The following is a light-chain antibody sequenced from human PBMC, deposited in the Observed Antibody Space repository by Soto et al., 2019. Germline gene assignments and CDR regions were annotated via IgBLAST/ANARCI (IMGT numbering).Light chain of an antibody. J-gene: IGLJ1*01. Sequence: QSVLTQPDSVSGSPGQSITLSGTGTSSDVGAYDYVSWYQQPPAKSPKLMIYEVTNRPSGVSSRFSGSKSGNTASLTISGLQAEDEADYYCSSYTGGSTLFVFGAGTKVTVL. CDR1: SSDVGAYDY. CDR3: SSYTGGSTLFV. V-gene: IGLV2-14*01. CDR2: EVT.